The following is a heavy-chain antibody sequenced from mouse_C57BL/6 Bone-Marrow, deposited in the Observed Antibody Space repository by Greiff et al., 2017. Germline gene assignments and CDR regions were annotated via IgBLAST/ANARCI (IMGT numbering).Heavy chain of an antibody. J-gene: IGHJ3*01. CDR3: ASGYGSSYVWFAY. CDR2: ISSGGSYT. V-gene: IGHV5-6*01. CDR1: GFTFSSYG. D-gene: IGHD1-1*01. Sequence: EVKLMESGGDLVKPGGSLKLSCAASGFTFSSYGMSWVRQTPDKRLEWVATISSGGSYTYYPDSVKGRFTIARDKAKNTLDMQMSSLKSEDTAMYYCASGYGSSYVWFAYWGQGTLVTVSA.